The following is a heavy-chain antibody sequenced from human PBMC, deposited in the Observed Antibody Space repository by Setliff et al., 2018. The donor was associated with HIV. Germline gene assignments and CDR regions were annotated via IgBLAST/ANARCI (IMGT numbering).Heavy chain of an antibody. CDR2: VRFDGSDR. V-gene: IGHV3-30*02. J-gene: IGHJ4*02. Sequence: GGSLRLSCAASGFTFRQYGMHWVRQAPGKGLEWVAFVRFDGSDRYYLDSVKGRFTISRYTSKSTVYLQMNSLRTEDTALYYCAKDKYYSDHTDNSPLDSWGRGTPVTVSS. D-gene: IGHD3-22*01. CDR3: AKDKYYSDHTDNSPLDS. CDR1: GFTFRQYG.